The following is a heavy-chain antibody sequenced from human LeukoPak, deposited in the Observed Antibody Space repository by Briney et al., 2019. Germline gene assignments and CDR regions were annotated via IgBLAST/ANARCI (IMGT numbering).Heavy chain of an antibody. J-gene: IGHJ4*02. D-gene: IGHD3-22*01. V-gene: IGHV4-4*07. CDR3: ARDPKSSYYDSGY. CDR1: GGSISSYY. CDR2: IYTSGNT. Sequence: SETLSLTCTVSGGSISSYYWSWIRQPAGKGLEWIGRIYTSGNTNYNPSLKSRVTISVDTSKNQFSLRLSSVTAADTAVYYCARDPKSSYYDSGYWGQGILVTVSS.